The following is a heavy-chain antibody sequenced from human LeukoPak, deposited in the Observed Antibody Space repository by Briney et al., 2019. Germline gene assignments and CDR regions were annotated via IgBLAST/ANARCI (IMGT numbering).Heavy chain of an antibody. CDR1: GGSVSSAGYY. CDR3: ARGSTLYYDILTGYYTPGPFDI. D-gene: IGHD3-9*01. J-gene: IGHJ3*02. Sequence: PSETLSLTCTVSGGSVSSAGYYWSWIRQAPRKGLEFIGYIHYSGSTNYNPSLKSRVTISVDTSKNQFSLKLSSVTAADTAVYYCARGSTLYYDILTGYYTPGPFDIWGQGTMFTVSS. V-gene: IGHV4-61*08. CDR2: IHYSGST.